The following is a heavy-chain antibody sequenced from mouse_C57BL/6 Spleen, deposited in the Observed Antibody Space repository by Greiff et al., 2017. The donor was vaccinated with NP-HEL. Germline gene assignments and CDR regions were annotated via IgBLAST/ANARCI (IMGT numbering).Heavy chain of an antibody. CDR3: ARHERRYYFDD. Sequence: EVKVVESGGDLVKPGGSLKLSCAASGFTFSSYGMSWVRQTPDKRLEWVATISSGGSYTYYPDSVKGRFTLSRDNAKNTLYLQMSSLKSEDTAMYYCARHERRYYFDDWGQGTTLTVSS. V-gene: IGHV5-6*01. CDR1: GFTFSSYG. CDR2: ISSGGSYT. J-gene: IGHJ2*01.